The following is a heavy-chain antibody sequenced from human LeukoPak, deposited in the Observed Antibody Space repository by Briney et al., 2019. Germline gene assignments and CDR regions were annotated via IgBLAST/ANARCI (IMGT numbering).Heavy chain of an antibody. CDR2: ISYDGSNK. CDR1: GFTFSSYG. CDR3: AKDLWTQRGVLDY. V-gene: IGHV3-30*18. D-gene: IGHD1-1*01. J-gene: IGHJ4*02. Sequence: PGGSLRLSCAASGFTFSSYGMHWVRQAPGKGLEWVAVISYDGSNKYYADSVKGRFTISRDNSKNTLYLQMNCLRAEDTAVYYCAKDLWTQRGVLDYWGQGTLVTVSS.